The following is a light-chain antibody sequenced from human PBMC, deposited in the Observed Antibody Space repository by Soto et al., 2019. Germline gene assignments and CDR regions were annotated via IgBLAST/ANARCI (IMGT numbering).Light chain of an antibody. CDR2: DAS. CDR3: QQVNNYPLT. V-gene: IGKV1-9*01. J-gene: IGKJ4*01. Sequence: DIQLTQSPSFMSASVVDRFTITCLASQGISTFLAWYQQHPGTAPKRLIYDASNLQSGVPSRFSGSGSGTEFTLTISSLQPEDFATYYCQQVNNYPLTFGGGTKVDIK. CDR1: QGISTF.